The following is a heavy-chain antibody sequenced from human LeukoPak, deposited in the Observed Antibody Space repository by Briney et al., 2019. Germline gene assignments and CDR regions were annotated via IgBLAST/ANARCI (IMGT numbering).Heavy chain of an antibody. CDR2: FDPEDGET. D-gene: IGHD6-19*01. CDR1: GYTLTELS. V-gene: IGHV1-24*01. Sequence: ASVTVSFKVSGYTLTELSMHWVRQAPGKGLEWMGGFDPEDGETIYAQKFQGRVTMTEDTSTDTAYMELSSLRSEDTAVYYCATDWRRGGIAVAGTLFLYWGQGALVTVSS. CDR3: ATDWRRGGIAVAGTLFLY. J-gene: IGHJ4*02.